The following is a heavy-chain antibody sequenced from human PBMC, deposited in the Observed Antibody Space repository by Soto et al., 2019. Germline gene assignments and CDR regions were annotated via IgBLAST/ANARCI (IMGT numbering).Heavy chain of an antibody. Sequence: QVQLVQSGAEVKKPGASVKVSCKASGYAFSEYYIHWMRQAPGQGLEWMGWINPNSGRTKSGQKFQGWVTMTRDTSIRTVYMELSRLRSDDTAVYYCARESGGATATLDYYYFYMDVWGKGTTVTVSS. CDR3: ARESGGATATLDYYYFYMDV. J-gene: IGHJ6*03. CDR1: GYAFSEYY. V-gene: IGHV1-2*04. D-gene: IGHD5-12*01. CDR2: INPNSGRT.